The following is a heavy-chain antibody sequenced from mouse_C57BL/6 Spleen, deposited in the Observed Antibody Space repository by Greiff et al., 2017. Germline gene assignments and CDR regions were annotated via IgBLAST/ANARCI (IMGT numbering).Heavy chain of an antibody. V-gene: IGHV6-3*01. J-gene: IGHJ2*01. CDR1: GFTFSNYW. CDR2: IRLKSDNYAT. Sequence: EVMLVESGGGLVQPGGSMKLSCVASGFTFSNYWMNWVRQSPEKGLEWVAQIRLKSDNYATHYAESVKGRFTISRDDSKSSVYLQMNNLRAEDTGIYYCTRNPAGDYWGQGTTLTVSS. CDR3: TRNPAGDY.